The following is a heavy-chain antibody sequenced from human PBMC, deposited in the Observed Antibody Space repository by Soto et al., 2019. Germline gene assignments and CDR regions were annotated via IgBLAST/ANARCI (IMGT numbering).Heavy chain of an antibody. CDR3: ARHTPIAARDYYSDGMDG. Sequence: GESLKISCKGSGYSFTSYWLRWVRQMPGKGLEWMGTIDPSDSYTNYSPSFQGHVTISADKSISTAYLQWSSLKASDTAMYYCARHTPIAARDYYSDGMDGWGRVTTVTVSS. CDR2: IDPSDSYT. D-gene: IGHD6-6*01. V-gene: IGHV5-10-1*01. CDR1: GYSFTSYW. J-gene: IGHJ6*02.